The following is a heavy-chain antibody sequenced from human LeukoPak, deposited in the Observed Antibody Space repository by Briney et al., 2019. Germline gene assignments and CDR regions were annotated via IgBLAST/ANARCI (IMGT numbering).Heavy chain of an antibody. D-gene: IGHD3-9*01. Sequence: GGSLRLSCAASGFTFSSYAMSWVRQAPGKGLEWVSAISGSGGSTYYADSVKGRFTISRDNSKNTLYLQMNSLRAEDTAVYYCARDLTGRNYFDYWGQGTLVTVSS. CDR2: ISGSGGST. CDR1: GFTFSSYA. CDR3: ARDLTGRNYFDY. J-gene: IGHJ4*02. V-gene: IGHV3-23*01.